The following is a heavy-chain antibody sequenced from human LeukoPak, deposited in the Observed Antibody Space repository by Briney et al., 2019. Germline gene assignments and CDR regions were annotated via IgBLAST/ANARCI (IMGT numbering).Heavy chain of an antibody. Sequence: GGSLRLSCAASGFTFSSYAMSWVRQAPGKGVEGVSAISGSGGSTYYADSVKGRFTISRDNSKNTLYLQMNSLRAEDTAVYYCAKSRQQLGTFDYWGQGTLVTVSS. D-gene: IGHD6-13*01. CDR2: ISGSGGST. CDR3: AKSRQQLGTFDY. J-gene: IGHJ4*02. CDR1: GFTFSSYA. V-gene: IGHV3-23*01.